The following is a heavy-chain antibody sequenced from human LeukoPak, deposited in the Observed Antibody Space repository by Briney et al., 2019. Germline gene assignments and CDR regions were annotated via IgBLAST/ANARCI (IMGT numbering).Heavy chain of an antibody. CDR2: ISYDGSKK. V-gene: IGHV3-30*18. J-gene: IGHJ6*02. CDR1: GFTFSSYG. CDR3: VKSRGPYTSSSAYSMDV. D-gene: IGHD1-14*01. Sequence: GGSLRLSCAASGFTFSSYGMHCVRQAPGKGLEWVAVISYDGSKKYYVDSAKGRFTISRDNSKKMVYMEMNSLRVEDTALYYCVKSRGPYTSSSAYSMDVWGQGTTVIVSS.